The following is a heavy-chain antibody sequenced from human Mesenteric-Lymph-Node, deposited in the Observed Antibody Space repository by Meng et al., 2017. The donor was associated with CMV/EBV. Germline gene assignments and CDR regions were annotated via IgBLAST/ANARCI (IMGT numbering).Heavy chain of an antibody. CDR3: ARALYCSSTSCLRAKYYYDSSGYSPLGY. V-gene: IGHV1-69*05. J-gene: IGHJ4*02. D-gene: IGHD3-22*01. Sequence: SVKVSCKASGDAFSIYTINWVRQAPGQGLEWMGRIIPTFGTANYAQKFQGRVTIATDESTSTAYMELTSLRSEDTAVYYCARALYCSSTSCLRAKYYYDSSGYSPLGYWGQGTLVTVSS. CDR2: IIPTFGTA. CDR1: GDAFSIYT.